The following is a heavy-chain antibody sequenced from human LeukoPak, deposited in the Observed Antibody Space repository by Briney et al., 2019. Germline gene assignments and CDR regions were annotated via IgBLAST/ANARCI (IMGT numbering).Heavy chain of an antibody. CDR1: GFTFSSYG. V-gene: IGHV3-23*01. D-gene: IGHD3-22*01. CDR2: ISGSGGST. J-gene: IGHJ4*02. Sequence: GGSLRLSCAASGFTFSSYGMSWVRQAPGKGLEWVSAISGSGGSTYYADSVKGRFTISRDNSKNTLYLQMNSLRAEDTAVYYCAKSYHYYDSSGRDYWGQGTLVTVSS. CDR3: AKSYHYYDSSGRDY.